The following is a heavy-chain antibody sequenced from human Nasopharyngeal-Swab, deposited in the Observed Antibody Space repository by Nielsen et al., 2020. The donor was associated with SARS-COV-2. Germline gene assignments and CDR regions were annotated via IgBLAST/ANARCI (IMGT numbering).Heavy chain of an antibody. V-gene: IGHV4-4*07. CDR2: IYTSGST. J-gene: IGHJ5*02. D-gene: IGHD6-19*01. Sequence: SETLSLTCTVSGGSISSYYWSWIRQPAGKGLEWIGRIYTSGSTNYNPSLKSRVTISVDTSKNQFSLKLSSVTAADTAVYYCARVGVAVAGAYNWFDPWGQGTLVTVSS. CDR1: GGSISSYY. CDR3: ARVGVAVAGAYNWFDP.